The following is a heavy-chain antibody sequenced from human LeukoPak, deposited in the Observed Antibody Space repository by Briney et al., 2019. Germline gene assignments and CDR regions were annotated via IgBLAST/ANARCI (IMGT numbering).Heavy chain of an antibody. Sequence: SETLSLTCTVSGGSISSYYWSWIRQPPGKGLEWIGYIYYSGSTNYNPSLKSRVTISVDTSKNQFSLKLSSVTAADTAVYYCARHKLGGWSPVDYRGQGTLVTVSS. J-gene: IGHJ4*02. CDR1: GGSISSYY. CDR3: ARHKLGGWSPVDY. V-gene: IGHV4-59*08. D-gene: IGHD3-10*01. CDR2: IYYSGST.